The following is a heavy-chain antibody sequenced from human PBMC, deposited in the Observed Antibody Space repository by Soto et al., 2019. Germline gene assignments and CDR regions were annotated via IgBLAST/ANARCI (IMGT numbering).Heavy chain of an antibody. CDR3: TQDGGSRDWLTVN. V-gene: IGHV3-23*01. J-gene: IGHJ1*01. CDR1: GFTFTSYA. Sequence: EVQLLESGGDLVQPGGSLRLSCAASGFTFTSYAMSWIRQAPGKGLEWVSAITGGGDNTYYADSVKGRFTISRDNSKNTLYLQMNSLRAEDTAFYYCTQDGGSRDWLTVNWGQCTLVTVSS. D-gene: IGHD3-9*01. CDR2: ITGGGDNT.